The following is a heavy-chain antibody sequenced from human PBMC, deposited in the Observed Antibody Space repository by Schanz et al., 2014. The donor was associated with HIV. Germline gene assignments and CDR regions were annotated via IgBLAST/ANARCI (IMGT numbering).Heavy chain of an antibody. D-gene: IGHD4-17*01. CDR3: AKWGREEDYGDYDLYYYYYGLDV. Sequence: QVQLVESGGGVVQPGRSLRLSCAASGFTFSSSGMHWVRQAPVKGLEWVAVISYDEKNIFYSDSVKGRFTISRDNSKSTLYLQMNSLRAEDTALYYCAKWGREEDYGDYDLYYYYYGLDVWGQGTTVTVFS. CDR1: GFTFSSSG. CDR2: ISYDEKNI. J-gene: IGHJ6*02. V-gene: IGHV3-30*18.